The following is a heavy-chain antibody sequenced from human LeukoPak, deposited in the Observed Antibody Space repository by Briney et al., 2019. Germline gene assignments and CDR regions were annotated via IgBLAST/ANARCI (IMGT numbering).Heavy chain of an antibody. CDR1: GYTFTSYG. J-gene: IGHJ6*02. D-gene: IGHD4-17*01. Sequence: GASVKVSCKASGYTFTSYGISWVRQAPGQGLEWMGWMNPNSGNTGYAQKFQGRVTMTRNTSISTAYMELSSLRSEDTAVYYCARGTTVTHYYYYGMDVWGQGTTVTVSS. CDR3: ARGTTVTHYYYYGMDV. CDR2: MNPNSGNT. V-gene: IGHV1-8*02.